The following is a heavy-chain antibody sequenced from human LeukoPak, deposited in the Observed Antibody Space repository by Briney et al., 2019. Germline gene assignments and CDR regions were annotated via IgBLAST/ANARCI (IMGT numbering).Heavy chain of an antibody. CDR1: GFTFNNYP. Sequence: GGSPRLSCATSGFTFNNYPMHWVRQAPGKGLEWVAVIGYDGRFKFHADSVKGRFTISRDDSRNTLYLQMNSLRPEDTAVYYCARDPRTGSPDYFDYWGQGTLVTVST. D-gene: IGHD3-10*01. V-gene: IGHV3-30*04. CDR2: IGYDGRFK. CDR3: ARDPRTGSPDYFDY. J-gene: IGHJ4*02.